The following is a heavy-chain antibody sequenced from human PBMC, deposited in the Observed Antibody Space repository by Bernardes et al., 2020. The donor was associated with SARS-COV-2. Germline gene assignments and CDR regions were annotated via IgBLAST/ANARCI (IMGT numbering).Heavy chain of an antibody. V-gene: IGHV3-23*01. CDR3: ARCVVGYYAMDV. Sequence: GGSLRPSCVVSGFSFSVYAMTWVRQAPGKGLEWVSGISGSGGSTYYADSVKGRFTISRDNSKNTLFLQMNSLRAEDTAVYFCARCVVGYYAMDVWGQGTTVTVSS. CDR1: GFSFSVYA. D-gene: IGHD2-21*01. CDR2: ISGSGGST. J-gene: IGHJ6*02.